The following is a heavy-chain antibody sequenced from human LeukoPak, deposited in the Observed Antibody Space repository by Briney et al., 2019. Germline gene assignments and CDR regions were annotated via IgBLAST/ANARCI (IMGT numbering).Heavy chain of an antibody. V-gene: IGHV1-2*02. CDR2: INPNSGGT. CDR1: GYTFTGYY. J-gene: IGHJ4*02. D-gene: IGHD5-24*01. CDR3: VVEMATIHTMFFDY. Sequence: ASVTVSCKASGYTFTGYYMHWVRQAPGQGLEWMGWINPNSGGTNYAQKFQGRVTMTRDTSISTAYMELSRLRSDDTAVYYCVVEMATIHTMFFDYWGQGTLVTVSS.